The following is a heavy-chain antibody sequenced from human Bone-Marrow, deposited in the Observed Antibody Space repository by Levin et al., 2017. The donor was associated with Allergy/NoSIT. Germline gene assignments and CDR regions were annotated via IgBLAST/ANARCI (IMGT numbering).Heavy chain of an antibody. CDR1: GFTFSAYS. D-gene: IGHD3-3*01. J-gene: IGHJ6*02. CDR2: IRTGSGRI. V-gene: IGHV3-21*06. Sequence: GESLKISCAASGFTFSAYSMAWVRQAHGKGLQWVAAIRTGSGRILYADSMKGRFTISRDNAESSLYLQMNSLTAEDTAVYYCARFQILRSLEWGYGLDVWGQGTTVIVSS. CDR3: ARFQILRSLEWGYGLDV.